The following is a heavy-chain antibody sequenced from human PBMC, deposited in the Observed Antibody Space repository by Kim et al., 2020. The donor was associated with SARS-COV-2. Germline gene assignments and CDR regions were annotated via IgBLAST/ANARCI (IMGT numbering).Heavy chain of an antibody. CDR3: AKDSRGSSSLWMVVDY. D-gene: IGHD6-6*01. J-gene: IGHJ4*02. CDR1: GFTFGDYA. V-gene: IGHV3-9*01. CDR2: ISWNSGSI. Sequence: GGSLRLSCAASGFTFGDYAMHWVRQAPGKGLEWVSGISWNSGSIGYADSVKGRFTISRDNAKNSLYLQMNSLRAEDTALYYCAKDSRGSSSLWMVVDYWGQGTLVTVSS.